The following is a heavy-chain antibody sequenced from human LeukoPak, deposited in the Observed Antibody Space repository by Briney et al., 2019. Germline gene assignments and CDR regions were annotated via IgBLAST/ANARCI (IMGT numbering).Heavy chain of an antibody. D-gene: IGHD5-12*01. J-gene: IGHJ4*02. Sequence: SETLSLTCIVSGGSISRYYWSWIRQPPGKGLEWIAYIYYSGTTNYSPSLKSRVTISVDTSKNQFSLKLSSVTAADTAVYYCARHGFSGYDTPSLDYWGQGTLVTVSS. CDR1: GGSISRYY. CDR2: IYYSGTT. V-gene: IGHV4-59*08. CDR3: ARHGFSGYDTPSLDY.